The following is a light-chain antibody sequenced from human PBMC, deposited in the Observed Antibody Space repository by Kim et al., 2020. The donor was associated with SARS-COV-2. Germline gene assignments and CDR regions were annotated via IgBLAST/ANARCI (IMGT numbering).Light chain of an antibody. CDR2: GSS. Sequence: SLSPLDSSTPSCRSILNSVSPCFPRYQQKHAQAPRLFIHGSSRRATGIPARFSGRGSGTDFTLTINRLEPEDFAVYYCQAYGRTFGQGTKVDIK. CDR1: LNSVSPC. V-gene: IGKV3-20*01. J-gene: IGKJ1*01. CDR3: QAYGRT.